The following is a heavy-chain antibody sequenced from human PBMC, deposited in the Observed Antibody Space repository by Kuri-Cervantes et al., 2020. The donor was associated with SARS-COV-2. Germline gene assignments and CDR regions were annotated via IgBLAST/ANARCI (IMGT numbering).Heavy chain of an antibody. CDR3: ATDGRNYLGLGSYSLDDAFDI. CDR1: GYTLTELS. J-gene: IGHJ3*02. D-gene: IGHD3-10*01. V-gene: IGHV1-24*01. Sequence: ASVKVSCKVSGYTLTELSMHWVRQAPGKGLEWMGGFDPEDGETIYAQKFQGRVTMTEDTSTDTAYMELSSLRSEDTAAYYCATDGRNYLGLGSYSLDDAFDIWGQGTMVTVSS. CDR2: FDPEDGET.